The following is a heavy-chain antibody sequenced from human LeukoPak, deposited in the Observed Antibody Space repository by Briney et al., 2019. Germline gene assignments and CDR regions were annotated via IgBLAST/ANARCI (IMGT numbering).Heavy chain of an antibody. V-gene: IGHV4-34*01. CDR2: INHSGST. CDR3: ARAPWGSGRSFDY. Sequence: SETLSLTCAVYGGSFSGYYWSWIRQPPGKGLEWIGEINHSGSTYYNPSLKSRVTISVDRSKNQFSLKLSSVTAADTAVYYCARAPWGSGRSFDYWGQGTLVTVSS. J-gene: IGHJ4*02. CDR1: GGSFSGYY. D-gene: IGHD3-10*01.